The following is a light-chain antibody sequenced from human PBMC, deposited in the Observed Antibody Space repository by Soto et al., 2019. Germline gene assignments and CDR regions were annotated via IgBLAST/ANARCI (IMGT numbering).Light chain of an antibody. CDR1: QSVSSY. V-gene: IGKV3-11*01. Sequence: ETLLTQSPATLSLSPGETATLSCRASQSVSSYLAWYQQKPGQAPRLLIYDASNSATGIPDRFSGSGSGTDFTLTINSLEPEDFAVYYCHQRGSWPRGTFGQGTKVEIK. CDR2: DAS. CDR3: HQRGSWPRGT. J-gene: IGKJ1*01.